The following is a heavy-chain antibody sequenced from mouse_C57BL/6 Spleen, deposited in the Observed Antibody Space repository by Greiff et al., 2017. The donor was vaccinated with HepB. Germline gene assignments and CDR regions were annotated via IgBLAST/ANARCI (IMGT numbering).Heavy chain of an antibody. CDR2: ISSGSSTI. V-gene: IGHV5-17*01. Sequence: EVQGVEPGGGLVKPGGSLKLSCAASGFTFSDYGMHWVRQVPEKGLEWVAYISSGSSTIYYADTVKGRCTISRDNAKNTLYLQMNSLRSEVTAMYYCAVRAERGDYWDQGTTLTVS. CDR1: GFTFSDYG. J-gene: IGHJ2*01. CDR3: AVRAERGDY.